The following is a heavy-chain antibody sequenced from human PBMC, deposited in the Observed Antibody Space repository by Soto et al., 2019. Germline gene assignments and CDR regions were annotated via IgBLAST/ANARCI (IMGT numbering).Heavy chain of an antibody. CDR2: ISGSADST. CDR3: AKLRTTSCYVAVGC. V-gene: IGHV3-23*01. Sequence: GGSLRLSCAASGFTFSNYAMSWVRQAPGKGLECVSGISGSADSTYYADSVKGRFTISRDNSKNTLHLQMNSLRAEDTAVYYCAKLRTTSCYVAVGCWGQGTLVTVSS. J-gene: IGHJ4*02. CDR1: GFTFSNYA. D-gene: IGHD2-2*01.